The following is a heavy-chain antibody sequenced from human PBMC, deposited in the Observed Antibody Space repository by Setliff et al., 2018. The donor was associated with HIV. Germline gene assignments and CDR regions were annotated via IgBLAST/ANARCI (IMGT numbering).Heavy chain of an antibody. V-gene: IGHV4-4*07. Sequence: SETLSLPCNVSGGSISSYYWSWVRQPAGKGLEWIGRIHTSGSTNYNPSLKSRVTMSVDTSKNQFSLKLNSVTAADTAIYYCARGPPPDFDYWGQGTPVTVSS. CDR3: ARGPPPDFDY. CDR1: GGSISSYY. J-gene: IGHJ4*02. CDR2: IHTSGST.